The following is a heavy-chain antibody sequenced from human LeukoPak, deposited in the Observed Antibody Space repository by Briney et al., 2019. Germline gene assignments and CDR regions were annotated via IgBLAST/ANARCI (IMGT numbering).Heavy chain of an antibody. V-gene: IGHV3-48*03. CDR1: GFTFSSYE. J-gene: IGHJ1*01. Sequence: GGSLRLSCAASGFTFSSYEMNWVRQAPGKGLEWVSYISSSGSTIYYADSVKGRFTISRDNAKNSLYLQMNSLRAEDTAVYYCAKEICGDATGGRFQHWGQGTLVTVSS. CDR3: AKEICGDATGGRFQH. D-gene: IGHD2-21*02. CDR2: ISSSGSTI.